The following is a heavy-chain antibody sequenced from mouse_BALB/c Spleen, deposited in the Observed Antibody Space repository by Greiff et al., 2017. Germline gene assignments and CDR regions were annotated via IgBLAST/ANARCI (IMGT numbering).Heavy chain of an antibody. Sequence: QVQLQQSGAELVKPGASVKMSCKATGYTFSSYWMQWVKQRPGHGLEWIGEIVPASGSTNYNEKFKGKATFTAETSSNTAYMQLSSLTSEDSAVYYCARRGITGSAMDYWGQGTSVTVSS. CDR1: GYTFSSYW. D-gene: IGHD4-1*01. CDR2: IVPASGST. CDR3: ARRGITGSAMDY. J-gene: IGHJ4*01. V-gene: IGHV1-9*01.